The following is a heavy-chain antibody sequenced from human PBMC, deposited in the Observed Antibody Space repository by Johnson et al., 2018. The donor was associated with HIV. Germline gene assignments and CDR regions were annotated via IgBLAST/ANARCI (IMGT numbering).Heavy chain of an antibody. CDR2: IGTAGDT. D-gene: IGHD3-10*01. Sequence: VQLVESGGSVVRPGGSLRLSCAASGFTFSSYDMHWVRQATGKGLEWVSAIGTAGDTYYPGSVKGRFTISRENAKNSLYLQMNSLRAGDTAVYYCARIGLPYYYGSGSYSHDAFDIWGQGTMVTVSS. J-gene: IGHJ3*02. CDR3: ARIGLPYYYGSGSYSHDAFDI. CDR1: GFTFSSYD. V-gene: IGHV3-13*01.